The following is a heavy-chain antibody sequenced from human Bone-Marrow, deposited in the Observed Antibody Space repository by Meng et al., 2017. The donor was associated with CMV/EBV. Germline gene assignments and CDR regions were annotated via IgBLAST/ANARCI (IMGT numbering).Heavy chain of an antibody. CDR2: IYYSGST. CDR3: ATLSLVGASQKSDY. D-gene: IGHD1-26*01. Sequence: SETLSLTCTVSGGSISSSSYYWGWIRQPPGKGLEWIGSIYYSGSTYYNPSLKSRVTISVDTSKNQFSLKLSSVTAADTAVYYCATLSLVGASQKSDYWGQGTRVTGSS. V-gene: IGHV4-39*01. J-gene: IGHJ4*02. CDR1: GGSISSSSYY.